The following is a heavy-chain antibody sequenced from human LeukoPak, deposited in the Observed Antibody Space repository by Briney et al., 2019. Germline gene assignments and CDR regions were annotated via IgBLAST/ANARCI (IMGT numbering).Heavy chain of an antibody. J-gene: IGHJ2*01. D-gene: IGHD3-3*01. CDR3: ARLAGRVRDLGSLGFYSRSWYLDI. CDR2: TYPRDSDT. V-gene: IGHV5-51*01. CDR1: GYRFTSHW. Sequence: PGEALKTSRKGSGYRFTSHWIAWVRPVPGKGLEYMGITYPRDSDTRYSPAFQGRVTISADTSISTAYLHWSSLQASDTAMYFCARLAGRVRDLGSLGFYSRSWYLDIWGRGTLVTVSS.